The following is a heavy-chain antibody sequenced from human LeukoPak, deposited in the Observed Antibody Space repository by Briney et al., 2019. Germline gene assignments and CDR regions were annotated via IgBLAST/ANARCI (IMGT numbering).Heavy chain of an antibody. Sequence: PSETLSLTCTVSGGSISSGGYYWSWIRRPPGKGLEWIGYIYHSGSTYYNPSLKSRVTISVDRSKNQFSLKLSSVTAADTAVYYCARGGYDILWGQGTLVTVSS. CDR3: ARGGYDIL. D-gene: IGHD3-9*01. CDR2: IYHSGST. CDR1: GGSISSGGYY. V-gene: IGHV4-30-2*01. J-gene: IGHJ4*02.